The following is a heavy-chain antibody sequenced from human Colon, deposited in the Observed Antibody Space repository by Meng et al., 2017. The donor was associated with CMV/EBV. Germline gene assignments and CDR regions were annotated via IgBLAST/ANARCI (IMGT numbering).Heavy chain of an antibody. Sequence: LSGAASGFTFSDYYMSWIRQAPVKGLEWVSYISSSGNIIYYADSVKGRFTISRDNAKNSLSLQMNSLRAEDTAVYYCARDGYKPSYWGQGTLVTVSS. CDR3: ARDGYKPSY. V-gene: IGHV3-11*01. J-gene: IGHJ4*02. CDR2: ISSSGNII. D-gene: IGHD5-24*01. CDR1: GFTFSDYY.